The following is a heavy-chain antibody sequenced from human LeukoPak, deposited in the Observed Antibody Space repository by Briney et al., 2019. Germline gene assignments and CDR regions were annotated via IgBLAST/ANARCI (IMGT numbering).Heavy chain of an antibody. V-gene: IGHV1-69*04. CDR2: IIPILGIA. Sequence: GASVKVSCKASGGTFSSYAISWVRQAPGQGLEWMGRIIPILGIANYAQKFQGRVTITVDKSTSTAYMELSSLRSEDTAVYYCAREGYYYDSSGYYYLDYWGQGTLVTVSS. CDR1: GGTFSSYA. D-gene: IGHD3-22*01. J-gene: IGHJ4*02. CDR3: AREGYYYDSSGYYYLDY.